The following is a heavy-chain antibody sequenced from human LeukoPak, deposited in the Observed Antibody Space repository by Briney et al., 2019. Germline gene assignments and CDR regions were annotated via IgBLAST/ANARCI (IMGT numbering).Heavy chain of an antibody. V-gene: IGHV3-23*01. D-gene: IGHD5-12*01. J-gene: IGHJ5*02. CDR2: IGGGRGST. CDR1: GFTFSSYA. Sequence: QPGRSLRLSCAASGFTFSSYAMTWVRQAPGKGLEWVSTIGGGRGSTYYADSVKGRFTISRDNSKNTLSLQMNSLRAEDTAVYYCAKSADSGYDYPRAPGSWGQGTLVTVSS. CDR3: AKSADSGYDYPRAPGS.